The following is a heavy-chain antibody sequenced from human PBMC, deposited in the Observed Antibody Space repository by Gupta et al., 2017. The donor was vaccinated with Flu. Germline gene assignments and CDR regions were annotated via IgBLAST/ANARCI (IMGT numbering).Heavy chain of an antibody. J-gene: IGHJ5*02. CDR3: ARDGAGDCSGGSCYSWFDP. CDR2: IKSDESSA. D-gene: IGHD2-15*01. Sequence: KGRVWVSRIKSDESSASYADSVKGRFTISRDNAKNTLYLQMNSLRAEETAVYYCARDGAGDCSGGSCYSWFDPWGQGTLVTVSS. V-gene: IGHV3-74*01.